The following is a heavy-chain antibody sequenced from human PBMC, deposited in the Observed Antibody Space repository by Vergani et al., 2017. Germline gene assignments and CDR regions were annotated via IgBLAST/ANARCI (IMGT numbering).Heavy chain of an antibody. CDR2: IAPSDSYN. CDR1: GYSFTSYW. CDR3: ARHHGVLRDFDWLYPTPGYYYYYMDV. J-gene: IGHJ6*03. D-gene: IGHD3-9*01. V-gene: IGHV5-10-1*03. Sequence: EVQLVQSGAEVKQPGASLRISCKGSGYSFTSYWISWVRQMPGKGLEWMGRIAPSDSYNNYSPSFQGHVTISADKSISTAYLQWSSLKASDTAMYYCARHHGVLRDFDWLYPTPGYYYYYMDVWGKGTTVTVSS.